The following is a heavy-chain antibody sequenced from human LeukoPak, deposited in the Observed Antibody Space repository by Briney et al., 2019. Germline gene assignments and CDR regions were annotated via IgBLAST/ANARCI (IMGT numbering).Heavy chain of an antibody. CDR1: GXTXXXXX. CDR3: TSPSLGKDY. J-gene: IGHJ4*02. D-gene: IGHD3-16*01. V-gene: IGHV3-73*01. CDR2: IRSKANSYAS. Sequence: PGXXLXXXXXAXGXTXXXXXXXXVRQASGKXXEWVGRIRSKANSYASAYAASAEGRFTISRDDSKNTAYLQMNSLKTEDTAVYYCTSPSLGKDYWGQGTLVTVSS.